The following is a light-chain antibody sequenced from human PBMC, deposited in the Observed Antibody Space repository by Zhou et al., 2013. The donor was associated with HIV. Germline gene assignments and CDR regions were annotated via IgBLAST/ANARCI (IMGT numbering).Light chain of an antibody. Sequence: EIVLTQSPGTLSLSPGERATLSCRASQSFSSIFLAWYQQKPGQAPRLLIYGASTRATGIPARFSGSGSGTEFTLTISSLQSEDFAVYYCQQYNNWPIFGPGTKVDIK. CDR2: GAS. J-gene: IGKJ3*01. CDR3: QQYNNWPI. V-gene: IGKV3-15*01. CDR1: QSFSSI.